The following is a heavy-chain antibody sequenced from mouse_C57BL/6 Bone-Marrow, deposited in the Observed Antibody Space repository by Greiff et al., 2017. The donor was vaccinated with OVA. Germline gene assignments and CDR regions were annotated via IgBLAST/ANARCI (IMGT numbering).Heavy chain of an antibody. D-gene: IGHD1-1*01. CDR2: IYPGGGYT. CDR3: ARSEVITPMDY. J-gene: IGHJ4*01. CDR1: GYTFTNYW. V-gene: IGHV1-63*01. Sequence: QVQLKESGAELVRPGTSVKMSCKASGYTFTNYWIGWAKQRPGHGLEWIGDIYPGGGYTNYNEKFKGKATLTADKSSSTAYMQFSSLTSEDSAIYYCARSEVITPMDYWGQGTSVTVSS.